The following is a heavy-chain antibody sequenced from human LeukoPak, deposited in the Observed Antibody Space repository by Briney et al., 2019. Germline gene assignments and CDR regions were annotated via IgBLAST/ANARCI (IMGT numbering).Heavy chain of an antibody. CDR1: GGSISSYY. D-gene: IGHD6-13*01. CDR3: ARYSSSWSRRYFDY. V-gene: IGHV4-59*01. J-gene: IGHJ4*02. Sequence: SETLSLTCTVSGGSISSYYWSWIRQPPGKGLEWIGYIYYSGSTNYIPSLKSRVTISVDTSKNQFSLKLSSVTAADTAVYYCARYSSSWSRRYFDYWGQGTLVTVSS. CDR2: IYYSGST.